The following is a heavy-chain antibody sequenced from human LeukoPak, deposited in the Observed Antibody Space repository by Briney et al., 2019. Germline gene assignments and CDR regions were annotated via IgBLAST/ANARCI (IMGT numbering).Heavy chain of an antibody. CDR2: MNPNSGNT. Sequence: ASVKVSCKASGYTFTSYDINWVRQATGQGLEWMGWMNPNSGNTGYAQKFQGRVTITTDTSTSTAYMELRSLRSDDTAVYYCARDYIVALDYWGQGTLVTVSS. CDR3: ARDYIVALDY. CDR1: GYTFTSYD. V-gene: IGHV1-8*03. J-gene: IGHJ4*02. D-gene: IGHD2-21*01.